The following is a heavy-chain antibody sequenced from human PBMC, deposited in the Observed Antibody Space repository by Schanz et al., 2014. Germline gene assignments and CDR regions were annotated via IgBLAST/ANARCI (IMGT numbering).Heavy chain of an antibody. D-gene: IGHD2-2*01. Sequence: QVQLVQSWAEVKGPGASVKVSCKASGYTFTGYYMHWVRQAPGQGLEWMGWINPNSGTTNYAQKFQGWVTMTRDTSISTAYMELSRLRSEDTAVYYCARAPTAYCSDTSCLGTPCDYWGQGTLVTVSS. J-gene: IGHJ4*02. CDR2: INPNSGTT. CDR3: ARAPTAYCSDTSCLGTPCDY. CDR1: GYTFTGYY. V-gene: IGHV1-2*04.